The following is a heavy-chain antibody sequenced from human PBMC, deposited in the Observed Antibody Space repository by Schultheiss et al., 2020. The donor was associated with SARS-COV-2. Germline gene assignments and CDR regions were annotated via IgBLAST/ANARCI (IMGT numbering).Heavy chain of an antibody. CDR1: GGSISSSNW. CDR2: IYHSGST. V-gene: IGHV4-4*02. CDR3: ARGHEYYYGSGISYYYYGMDV. D-gene: IGHD3-10*01. Sequence: SETLSLTCAVSGGSISSSNWWSWVRQPPGKGLEWIGEIYHSGSTNYNSSLKSRVTISVDMSKNQFSLKLTSATAADTAVYYCARGHEYYYGSGISYYYYGMDVWGQGTTVTVSS. J-gene: IGHJ6*02.